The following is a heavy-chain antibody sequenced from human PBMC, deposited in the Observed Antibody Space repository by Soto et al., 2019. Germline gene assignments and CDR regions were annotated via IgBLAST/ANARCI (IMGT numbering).Heavy chain of an antibody. Sequence: ASVKVSCKASGYTFTSYGISWVRQAPGQGLEWMGWISAYNGNTNYAQKLQGRVTMTTDTSTSTAYMELRSLRSDDTAVYYCARDITGYKLLYPDDAFDIWGQGTMVTVSS. V-gene: IGHV1-18*01. J-gene: IGHJ3*02. CDR2: ISAYNGNT. D-gene: IGHD2-2*02. CDR3: ARDITGYKLLYPDDAFDI. CDR1: GYTFTSYG.